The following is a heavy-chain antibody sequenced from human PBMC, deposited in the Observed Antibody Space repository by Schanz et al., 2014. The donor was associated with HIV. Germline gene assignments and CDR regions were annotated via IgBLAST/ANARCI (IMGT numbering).Heavy chain of an antibody. J-gene: IGHJ4*02. CDR3: AKVGRIYSTTWIDH. CDR2: ISGSGNTI. CDR1: GFTFSDYY. D-gene: IGHD6-13*01. V-gene: IGHV3-11*04. Sequence: QVQLVESGGGLVKPGGSLRLSCAASGFTFSDYYMSWIRQAPGKGLEWVSYISGSGNTIYYADSVKGRFTISRDNSKNTVYLQMNSLRGEDSAVYYCAKVGRIYSTTWIDHWGQGTLVTVSS.